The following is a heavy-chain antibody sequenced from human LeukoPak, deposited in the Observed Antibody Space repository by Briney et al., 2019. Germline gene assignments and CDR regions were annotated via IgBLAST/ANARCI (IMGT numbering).Heavy chain of an antibody. CDR3: ARDQRDYSNYPYYYYMDV. J-gene: IGHJ6*03. D-gene: IGHD4-11*01. CDR1: GGSISSSSYY. V-gene: IGHV4-39*07. Sequence: SETLSLTCTVSGGSISSSSYYWGWIRQPPGKGLEWIGSIYYSGSTYYNPSLKSRVTISVDTSKNQFSLKLSSVTAADTAVYYCARDQRDYSNYPYYYYMDVWGKGTTVTVSS. CDR2: IYYSGST.